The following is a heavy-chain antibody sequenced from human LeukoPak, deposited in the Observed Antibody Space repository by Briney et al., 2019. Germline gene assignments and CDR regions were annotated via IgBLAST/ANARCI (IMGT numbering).Heavy chain of an antibody. D-gene: IGHD3-10*01. V-gene: IGHV4-38-2*01. CDR1: GYSISSGYY. J-gene: IGHJ4*02. CDR3: ARLESGYYGSGSPDY. Sequence: SETLSLTCAVSGYSISSGYYWGWIRQPPGKGLEWIGSIYHSGSTYYNPSLKSRVTISVDTSKNQFPLKLSSVTAADTAVYYCARLESGYYGSGSPDYWGQGTLVTVSS. CDR2: IYHSGST.